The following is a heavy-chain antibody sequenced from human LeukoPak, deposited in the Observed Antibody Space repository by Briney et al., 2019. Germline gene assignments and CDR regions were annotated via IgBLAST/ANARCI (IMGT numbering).Heavy chain of an antibody. J-gene: IGHJ6*03. CDR2: IYYSGST. CDR1: GGSISSSSYY. Sequence: NSSETLSLTCTVSGGSISSSSYYCGWIRQPPGKGLEGIGSIYYSGSTSYHPSLKSRVTLSVHTSKNQFTLKLSSVTAAGTAVHYRARDNWNYSAYYDYMDVWRKGTTVTVSS. CDR3: ARDNWNYSAYYDYMDV. D-gene: IGHD1-7*01. V-gene: IGHV4-39*06.